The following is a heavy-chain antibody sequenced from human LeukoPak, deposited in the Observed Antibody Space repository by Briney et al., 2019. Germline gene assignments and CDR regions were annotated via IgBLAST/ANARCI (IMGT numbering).Heavy chain of an antibody. CDR1: GYTFTSYD. CDR2: MNPNSGNT. CDR3: ARPRLRWNAFDI. Sequence: ASVKVSCKASGYTFTSYDINWVRQATGQGLEWMGWMNPNSGNTGYAQKFQGRVTMTRDTSISTAYMELSRLRSDDTAVYYCARPRLRWNAFDIWGQGTMVTVSS. J-gene: IGHJ3*02. V-gene: IGHV1-8*01. D-gene: IGHD4-23*01.